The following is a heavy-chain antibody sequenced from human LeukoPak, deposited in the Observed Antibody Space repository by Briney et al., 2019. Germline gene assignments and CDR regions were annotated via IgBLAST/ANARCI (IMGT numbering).Heavy chain of an antibody. J-gene: IGHJ4*02. D-gene: IGHD3-22*01. CDR1: GYSISSGYY. CDR2: IYHSGST. CDR3: ARSIAYYYDSSGYQFDY. V-gene: IGHV4-38-2*02. Sequence: KPSETLSLTCTVSGYSISSGYYWGWIRQPPGKGLEWIGSIYHSGSTYYNPSLKSRVTISVDKSKNQFSLKLSSVTAADTAVYYCARSIAYYYDSSGYQFDYWGQGTLVTVSS.